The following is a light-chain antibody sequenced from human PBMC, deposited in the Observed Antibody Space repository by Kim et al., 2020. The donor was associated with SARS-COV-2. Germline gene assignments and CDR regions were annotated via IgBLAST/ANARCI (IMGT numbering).Light chain of an antibody. V-gene: IGKV3-20*01. CDR2: GIS. CDR3: QQYSDSPPT. J-gene: IGKJ1*01. CDR1: QSISSIH. Sequence: EIVLTQSPGTLSLSPGERATLSCRASQSISSIHVAWYQQKRGRAPRLIIYGISNRATDIPDRFSGSGAGTDFTLTISRLEPEDFAVYYCQQYSDSPPTFGQGTKVDI.